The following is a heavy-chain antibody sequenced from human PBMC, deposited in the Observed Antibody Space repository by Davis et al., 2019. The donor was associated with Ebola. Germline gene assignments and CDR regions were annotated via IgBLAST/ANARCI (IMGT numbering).Heavy chain of an antibody. CDR3: AKDFLEWLLPNYYYGMDV. V-gene: IGHV3-30*18. CDR1: GFTFSSYG. J-gene: IGHJ6*02. D-gene: IGHD3-3*01. Sequence: PGGSLRLSCAASGFTFSSYGMHWVRQAPGKGLEWVAVISYDGSNKYYADSVKGRFTISRDNSKNTLYLQMNSLRAEDTAVYYCAKDFLEWLLPNYYYGMDVWGQGTTVTVSS. CDR2: ISYDGSNK.